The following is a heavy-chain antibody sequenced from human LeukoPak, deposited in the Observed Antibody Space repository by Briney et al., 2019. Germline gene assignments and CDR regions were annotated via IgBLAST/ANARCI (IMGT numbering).Heavy chain of an antibody. D-gene: IGHD5-24*01. Sequence: GGSLRLSCAASGFTFSTYAMSWVRQAPGQGLEWVSAISGSGGSTYYADSVKGRFTISRDNSKNTLYLQMNSLRAEDTAVYHCANPPPDNYHYFYGMDVWGQGTTVTVSS. J-gene: IGHJ6*02. CDR3: ANPPPDNYHYFYGMDV. CDR2: ISGSGGST. CDR1: GFTFSTYA. V-gene: IGHV3-23*01.